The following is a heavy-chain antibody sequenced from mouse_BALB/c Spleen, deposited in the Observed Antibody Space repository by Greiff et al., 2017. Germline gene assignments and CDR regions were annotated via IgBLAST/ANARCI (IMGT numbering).Heavy chain of an antibody. CDR3: ARQGGNYEGFAY. Sequence: EVKLEESGPSLVKPSQTLSLTCSVTGDSITSGYWNWIRKFPGNKLEYMGYISYSGSTYYNPSLKSRISITRDTSKNQYYLQLNSVTTEDTATYYCARQGGNYEGFAYWGQGTLVTVSA. CDR2: ISYSGST. D-gene: IGHD2-1*01. CDR1: GDSITSGY. J-gene: IGHJ3*01. V-gene: IGHV3-8*02.